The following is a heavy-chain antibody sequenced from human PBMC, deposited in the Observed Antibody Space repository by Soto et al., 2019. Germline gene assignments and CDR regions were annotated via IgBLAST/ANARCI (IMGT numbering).Heavy chain of an antibody. Sequence: QVQLVQSGAEVKKPGSSVKVSCKASGGTFSSYAISWVRQAPGQGLEWMGGIIPIFGTANYAQKFQGRVTIPADDSTSTAYMELSSLRFEDTAVYYCARDKRRWLYLDYWGQGTLVTVSS. V-gene: IGHV1-69*12. CDR3: ARDKRRWLYLDY. D-gene: IGHD5-12*01. CDR2: IIPIFGTA. J-gene: IGHJ4*02. CDR1: GGTFSSYA.